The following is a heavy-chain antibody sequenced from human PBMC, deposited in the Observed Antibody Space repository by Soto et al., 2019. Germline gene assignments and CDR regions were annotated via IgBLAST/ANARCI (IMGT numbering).Heavy chain of an antibody. D-gene: IGHD3-10*01. CDR3: AKAGMPT. CDR2: INSDGSNT. CDR1: GFTFNKCW. V-gene: IGHV3-74*01. Sequence: EVQLVESGGGLVQPGGSLRLSCAASGFTFNKCWMHWVRQAPGKGLVWVSRINSDGSNTTYADSVKGRFTISRDNAKNTLYLQMNSLRAEDTAVYYCAKAGMPTGGQGTLVTVSS. J-gene: IGHJ4*02.